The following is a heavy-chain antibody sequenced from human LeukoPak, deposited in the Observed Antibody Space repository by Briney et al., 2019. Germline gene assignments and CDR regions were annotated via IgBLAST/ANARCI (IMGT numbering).Heavy chain of an antibody. J-gene: IGHJ4*02. Sequence: PSETLSLTCAVYGGSFSGYYWSWIRQPPGKGLEWIGEINHSGSTNYNPSLKSRVTISVDTSKNQFSLKLSSVTAADTAVYYCAYYDFWSGYYGDYFDYWGQGTLVTVSS. CDR2: INHSGST. V-gene: IGHV4-34*01. CDR3: AYYDFWSGYYGDYFDY. CDR1: GGSFSGYY. D-gene: IGHD3-3*01.